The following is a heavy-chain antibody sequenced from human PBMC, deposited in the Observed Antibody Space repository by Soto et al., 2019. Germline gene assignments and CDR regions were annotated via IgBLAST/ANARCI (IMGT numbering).Heavy chain of an antibody. V-gene: IGHV4-59*01. CDR1: GGSISSYY. D-gene: IGHD3-9*01. Sequence: SETLSLTCTVSGGSISSYYWSWIRQPPGKGLEWIGYIYYSGSTNYNPSLKSRVTISVDTSKNQFSLKLSSVTAADTAVYYCARAVRLRYLGQGRWFDPWGQGTLVTVSS. CDR3: ARAVRLRYLGQGRWFDP. CDR2: IYYSGST. J-gene: IGHJ5*02.